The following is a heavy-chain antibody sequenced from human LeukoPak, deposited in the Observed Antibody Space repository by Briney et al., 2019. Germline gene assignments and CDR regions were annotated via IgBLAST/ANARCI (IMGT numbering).Heavy chain of an antibody. CDR3: GGYSSLDH. V-gene: IGHV3-53*01. Sequence: QPGGSLRLSCAASGFSVSNNYMSWVRQAPGKGLEWVSLIYSGGDKCYAASVKGRFTISRDNSKNTLYLQMDSLRVEDTAVYYCGGYSSLDHWGQGTLVTVSS. CDR1: GFSVSNNY. CDR2: IYSGGDK. D-gene: IGHD3-22*01. J-gene: IGHJ4*02.